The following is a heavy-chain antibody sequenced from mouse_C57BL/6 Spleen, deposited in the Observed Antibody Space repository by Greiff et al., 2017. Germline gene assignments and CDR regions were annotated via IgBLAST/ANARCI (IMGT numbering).Heavy chain of an antibody. Sequence: QVQLQQPGAELVRPGTSVKLSCKASGYTFTSYWMHWVKQRPGQGLEWIGVIDPSDSYTNYNQKFKGKATLTVDTSSSTAYMQLSSLTSEDSAVYYCAVITTVVGRFAYWGQGTLVTVSA. D-gene: IGHD1-1*01. V-gene: IGHV1-59*01. CDR1: GYTFTSYW. CDR2: IDPSDSYT. CDR3: AVITTVVGRFAY. J-gene: IGHJ3*01.